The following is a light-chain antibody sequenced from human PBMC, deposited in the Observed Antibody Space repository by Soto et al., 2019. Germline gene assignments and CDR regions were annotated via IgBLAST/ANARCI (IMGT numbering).Light chain of an antibody. J-gene: IGKJ1*01. CDR2: KAS. V-gene: IGKV1-5*03. CDR1: QSISSW. CDR3: QQYGT. Sequence: IQVTQSPSTLSASFGDRVTITCRASQSISSWLAWYQQKPGKAPKLLIYKASSLESGVPSRFSGSGSGTEFTLTISSLQPDDFATYYCQQYGTFGQGTEVDIK.